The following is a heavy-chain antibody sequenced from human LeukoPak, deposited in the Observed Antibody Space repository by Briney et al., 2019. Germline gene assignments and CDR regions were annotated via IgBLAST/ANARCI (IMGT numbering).Heavy chain of an antibody. Sequence: ASVKVSCKTSGYAFTSCYMHWVRQAPGQGLEWMGIINPSGGSTTYAQKFQGRVTMTRDTSTSTVYMELSSLRSEDTALYYCARGDVLDSSVYNWFDPWGQGTLVIVSS. CDR1: GYAFTSCY. CDR3: ARGDVLDSSVYNWFDP. J-gene: IGHJ5*02. D-gene: IGHD3-22*01. V-gene: IGHV1-46*01. CDR2: INPSGGST.